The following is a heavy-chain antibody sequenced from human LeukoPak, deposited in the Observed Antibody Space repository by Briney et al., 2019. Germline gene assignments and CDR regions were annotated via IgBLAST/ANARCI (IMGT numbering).Heavy chain of an antibody. J-gene: IGHJ4*02. V-gene: IGHV4-34*01. D-gene: IGHD3-10*01. Sequence: SETLSLTCAVYGGSFSGYYWSWIRQPPGKGLEWIGEINHSGSTNYNPSLKSRVTISVDTSKNQFSLKLSSVTAADTAVYYCARERREVYYGSGLLDYWGQGTLVTVSS. CDR3: ARERREVYYGSGLLDY. CDR2: INHSGST. CDR1: GGSFSGYY.